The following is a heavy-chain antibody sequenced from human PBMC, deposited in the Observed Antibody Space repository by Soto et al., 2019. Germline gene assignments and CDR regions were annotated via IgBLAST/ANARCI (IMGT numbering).Heavy chain of an antibody. Sequence: PGGSLRLSCAASGFTFSSYAMSWVRQAPGKGLEWVSAISGSGGSTYYADSVKGRFTISRDNSKNTLYLQMNSLRAEDTVVYYCAKEELAETYYYYYGMDVWGQGTTVTVSS. V-gene: IGHV3-23*01. CDR1: GFTFSSYA. CDR2: ISGSGGST. J-gene: IGHJ6*02. CDR3: AKEELAETYYYYYGMDV. D-gene: IGHD1-26*01.